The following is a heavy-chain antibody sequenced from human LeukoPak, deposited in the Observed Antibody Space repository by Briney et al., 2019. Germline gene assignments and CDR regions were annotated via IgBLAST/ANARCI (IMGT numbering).Heavy chain of an antibody. CDR2: IYASGSA. D-gene: IGHD2/OR15-2a*01. J-gene: IGHJ4*02. CDR3: AREFRHSTGWSLYYFDR. V-gene: IGHV4-4*07. CDR1: GGSITPYY. Sequence: SETLSLTCTVSGGSITPYYWSRIRQPTGRGLEWIGRIYASGSANYNSSLKSRVSMSVDTSKNQFSLNLSSVTAADTAVYYCAREFRHSTGWSLYYFDRWGQGILVTVAS.